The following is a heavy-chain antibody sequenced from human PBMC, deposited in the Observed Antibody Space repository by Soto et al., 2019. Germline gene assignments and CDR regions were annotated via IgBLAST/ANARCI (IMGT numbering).Heavy chain of an antibody. D-gene: IGHD3-10*01. CDR1: GGSISSSSYY. CDR3: ARRILMVRGVIRGPAFDI. V-gene: IGHV4-39*01. J-gene: IGHJ3*02. Sequence: PSETLSLTCTVSGGSISSSSYYWGWIRQPPGKGLEWIGSIYYSGSTYYNPSLKGRVTISVDTSKNQFSLKLSSVTAADTAVYYCARRILMVRGVIRGPAFDIWGQGTMVTVSS. CDR2: IYYSGST.